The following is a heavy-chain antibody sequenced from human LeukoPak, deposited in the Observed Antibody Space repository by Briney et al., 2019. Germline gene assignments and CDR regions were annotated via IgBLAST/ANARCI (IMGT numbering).Heavy chain of an antibody. D-gene: IGHD2-2*01. J-gene: IGHJ6*02. CDR1: GFTFSSYG. CDR3: ARDSTSIIYGMDV. Sequence: PGGSLRLSCAASGFTFSSYGMHWVRQAPGKGLEWVAVIWYDGSNKYYADSVKGRFTISRDNSKNTLYLQMNSLRAEDTAVYYCARDSTSIIYGMDVWGQGTTVTVSS. CDR2: IWYDGSNK. V-gene: IGHV3-33*01.